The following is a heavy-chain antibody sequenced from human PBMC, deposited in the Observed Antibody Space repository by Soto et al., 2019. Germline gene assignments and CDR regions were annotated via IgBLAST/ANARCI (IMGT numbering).Heavy chain of an antibody. Sequence: LSLTCTVSGGSISSYYWSWIRQPPGKGLEWIGYIYYSGSTNYNPSLKSRVTISVDTSKNQFSLKLSSVTAADTAVYYCARSSYYYDSSGYYSYYFDYWGQGTLVTVSS. V-gene: IGHV4-59*01. D-gene: IGHD3-22*01. CDR1: GGSISSYY. CDR3: ARSSYYYDSSGYYSYYFDY. CDR2: IYYSGST. J-gene: IGHJ4*02.